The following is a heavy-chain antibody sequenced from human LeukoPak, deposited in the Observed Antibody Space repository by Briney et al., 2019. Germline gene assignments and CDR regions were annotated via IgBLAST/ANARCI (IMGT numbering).Heavy chain of an antibody. J-gene: IGHJ4*02. CDR1: GFSFSNYY. V-gene: IGHV3-11*01. CDR3: VRDIRAVGITLYFDY. CDR2: ISGSGDDI. D-gene: IGHD3-22*01. Sequence: GGSLRLSCAPSGFSFSNYYMSWIRQTPGKGLEWLSYISGSGDDIHHADSVKGRFTISRDNARNSLYLQMNSLRAEDTAMYYCVRDIRAVGITLYFDYWGQGILVTVTS.